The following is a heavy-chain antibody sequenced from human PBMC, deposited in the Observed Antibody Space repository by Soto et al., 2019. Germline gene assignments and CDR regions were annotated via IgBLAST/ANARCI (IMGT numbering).Heavy chain of an antibody. V-gene: IGHV3-23*01. CDR3: VKGKESGYRGAFDA. CDR2: VSGSGSSP. CDR1: GFPFSNHA. D-gene: IGHD5-18*01. Sequence: GGSLILSCAPSGFPFSNHAMTSVRPAPGRGLEWVSGVSGSGSSPYYADSVKGRLTISKDKSKNTLYLDLNNLRSEDTAVYFCVKGKESGYRGAFDAWGQGT. J-gene: IGHJ4*02.